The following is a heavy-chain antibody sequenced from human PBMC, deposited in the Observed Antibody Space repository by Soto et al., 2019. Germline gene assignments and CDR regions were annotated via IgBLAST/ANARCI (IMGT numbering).Heavy chain of an antibody. V-gene: IGHV4-39*02. J-gene: IGHJ4*02. CDR1: GGSISYNSYY. CDR3: ARLVVVAPVAND. CDR2: FFYTGTT. Sequence: SETLSLTCSVSGGSISYNSYYWGWIRQPPGKGLEGFGGFFYTGTTYYSLSLKDRVTISVYTSKNSFSLNLMSVTATDTSFYFCARLVVVAPVANDWGQGTLVTVSS. D-gene: IGHD2-2*01.